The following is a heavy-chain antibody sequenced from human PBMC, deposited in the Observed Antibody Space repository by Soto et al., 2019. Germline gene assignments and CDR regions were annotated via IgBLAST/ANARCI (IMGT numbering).Heavy chain of an antibody. CDR1: GFTFSSYG. V-gene: IGHV3-30*18. J-gene: IGHJ6*02. CDR2: ISYDGSNK. Sequence: QVQLVESGGGVVQPGRSLRLSCAASGFTFSSYGMHWVRQAPGKGLEWVAVISYDGSNKYYGDSMKGRFTISRDNSKNTLYLQMNSLRAEDTAVYYCAKDGTYSSSWYFGYGMDVWGQGTTVTVSS. CDR3: AKDGTYSSSWYFGYGMDV. D-gene: IGHD6-13*01.